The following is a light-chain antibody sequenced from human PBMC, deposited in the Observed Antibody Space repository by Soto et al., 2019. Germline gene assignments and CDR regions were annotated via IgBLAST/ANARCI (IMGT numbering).Light chain of an antibody. J-gene: IGKJ1*01. Sequence: DIQMTQSPSTLSASVGDRFTITFRASQSISSWLAWYQQKPGKAPNLLIYDASSLESGVPSRVSGSGSGTEFTLTISSLQPDDFATYYCHPYNTFWTFGPGTKVDIK. CDR2: DAS. V-gene: IGKV1-5*01. CDR1: QSISSW. CDR3: HPYNTFWT.